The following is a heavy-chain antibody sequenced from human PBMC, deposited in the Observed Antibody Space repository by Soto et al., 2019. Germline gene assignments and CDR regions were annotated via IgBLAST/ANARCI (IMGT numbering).Heavy chain of an antibody. CDR3: ARDPPRSSSYFYYYYYGMDV. CDR1: GFTFSSYG. D-gene: IGHD6-13*01. V-gene: IGHV3-33*01. Sequence: GGSLRLSCAASGFTFSSYGMHWVRQAPGKGLEWVAVIWYDGSNKYYADSVEGRFTISRDNSKNTLYLQMNSLRAEDTAVYYCARDPPRSSSYFYYYYYGMDVWGQGTTVTVSS. J-gene: IGHJ6*02. CDR2: IWYDGSNK.